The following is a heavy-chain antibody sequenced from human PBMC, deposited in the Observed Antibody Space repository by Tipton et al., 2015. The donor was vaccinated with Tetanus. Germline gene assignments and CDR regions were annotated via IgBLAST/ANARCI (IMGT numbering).Heavy chain of an antibody. J-gene: IGHJ4*02. Sequence: QLVQSGGEVKRPGESLKISCKGSGYIFTNYWIGWVRQKPGKGLEWMGIIYPGDSDTRYSPSFQGQVTISVDKSINTAYLQWSSLKASDTSMFYCARAHCSDVVCNFDFWGQGALVTVAS. CDR2: IYPGDSDT. CDR1: GYIFTNYW. V-gene: IGHV5-51*01. CDR3: ARAHCSDVVCNFDF. D-gene: IGHD2-15*01.